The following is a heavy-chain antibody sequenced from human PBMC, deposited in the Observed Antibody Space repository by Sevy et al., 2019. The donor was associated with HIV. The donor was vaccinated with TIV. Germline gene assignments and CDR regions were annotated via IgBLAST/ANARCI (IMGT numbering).Heavy chain of an antibody. CDR1: GGSFSGYY. V-gene: IGHV4-34*01. J-gene: IGHJ6*03. CDR3: ARATRTLPLRPYYYYMDV. D-gene: IGHD1-1*01. CDR2: INHSGST. Sequence: SETLSLTCAVYGGSFSGYYWSWIRQPPGKGLEWIGEINHSGSTNYNPSLKSRVTISVDTSKNQFSLKLSSVTAADTAVYYCARATRTLPLRPYYYYMDVWGKGTTVTVSS.